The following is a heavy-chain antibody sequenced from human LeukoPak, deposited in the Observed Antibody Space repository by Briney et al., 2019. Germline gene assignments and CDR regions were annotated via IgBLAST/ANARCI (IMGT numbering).Heavy chain of an antibody. D-gene: IGHD2-21*01. CDR3: ARGLKDYYYYYYMDV. V-gene: IGHV3-21*01. Sequence: PGGSLRLSCAASGFTFSSYSMNWVRQAPGKGLEWVSSISSSSSYIYYADSVKGRFTISRDNAKNSLYLQMNSLRAEDTAVYYCARGLKDYYYYYYMDVWGKGTTATVSS. J-gene: IGHJ6*03. CDR2: ISSSSSYI. CDR1: GFTFSSYS.